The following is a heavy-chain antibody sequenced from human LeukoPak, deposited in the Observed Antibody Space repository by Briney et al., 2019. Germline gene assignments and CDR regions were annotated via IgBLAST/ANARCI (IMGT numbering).Heavy chain of an antibody. J-gene: IGHJ4*02. CDR1: GFTFSSYW. V-gene: IGHV3-7*03. Sequence: GGSLRLSCAASGFTFSSYWMSWVRQAPGKGLEWVANIKQDGSEKYYVDSVKGRFTISRDNAKNSLYLQMNSLRAEDTAVYYCARGPPPPPWYNWNYLHKPWYFDYWGQGTLVTVSS. CDR3: ARGPPPPPWYNWNYLHKPWYFDY. D-gene: IGHD1-7*01. CDR2: IKQDGSEK.